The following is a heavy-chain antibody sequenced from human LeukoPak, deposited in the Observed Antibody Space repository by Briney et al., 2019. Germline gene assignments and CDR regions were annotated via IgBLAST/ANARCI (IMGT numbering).Heavy chain of an antibody. CDR1: GYTFTSYG. Sequence: ASVKVSCKASGYTFTSYGISWVRQAPGQGLEWMGWISAYNGNTNYAQKLQGRVSMTTDTSTSTAYMELRSLRSDDTAVYYCARGDVDIVATIYFDYWGQGTLVTVSS. J-gene: IGHJ4*02. V-gene: IGHV1-18*01. CDR3: ARGDVDIVATIYFDY. D-gene: IGHD5-12*01. CDR2: ISAYNGNT.